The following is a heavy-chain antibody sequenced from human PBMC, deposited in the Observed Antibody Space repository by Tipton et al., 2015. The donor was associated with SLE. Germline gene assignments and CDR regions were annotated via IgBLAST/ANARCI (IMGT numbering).Heavy chain of an antibody. CDR2: VNHSGGT. J-gene: IGHJ4*02. D-gene: IGHD3-3*01. CDR3: ARGWDYDSWSGYADY. Sequence: TLSLTCTVSGDSISGHYRSWIRQPPGKGLEWIGEVNHSGGTNYNSSLKSRVTIFVDTSKNQFSLKLSSVTAADTAVYYCARGWDYDSWSGYADYWGQGTLVTVSS. V-gene: IGHV4-34*01. CDR1: GDSISGHY.